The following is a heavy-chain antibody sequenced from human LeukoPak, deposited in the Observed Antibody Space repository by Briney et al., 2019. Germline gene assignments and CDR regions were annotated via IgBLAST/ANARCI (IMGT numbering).Heavy chain of an antibody. CDR3: ARGDWKYRSAFDI. D-gene: IGHD1-1*01. CDR1: GYTFIGFY. V-gene: IGHV1-2*02. CDR2: INPNSGDT. J-gene: IGHJ3*02. Sequence: ASVKVSCKASGYTFIGFYLHWVRQAPGQGLEWMGWINPNSGDTNYAQKFQGRVTMTRDTSINTAYMEMKSLRSDDTAVYYCARGDWKYRSAFDIWGRGTVVTVSS.